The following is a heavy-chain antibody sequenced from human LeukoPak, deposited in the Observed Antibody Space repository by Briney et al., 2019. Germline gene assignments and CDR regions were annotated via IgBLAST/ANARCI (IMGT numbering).Heavy chain of an antibody. V-gene: IGHV3-30-3*01. Sequence: GGSLRLSCAASGFTFSDYYMSWIRQAPGKGLEWVAVISYDGSNKYYADSVKGRFTISRDNSKNTLYLQMNSLRAEDTAVYYCARDITVTQRYYYYMDVWGKGTTVTVSS. CDR2: ISYDGSNK. D-gene: IGHD4-17*01. CDR1: GFTFSDYY. J-gene: IGHJ6*03. CDR3: ARDITVTQRYYYYMDV.